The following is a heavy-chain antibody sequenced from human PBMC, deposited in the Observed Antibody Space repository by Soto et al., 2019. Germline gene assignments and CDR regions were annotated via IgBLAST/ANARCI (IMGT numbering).Heavy chain of an antibody. CDR1: GFTFSSYS. D-gene: IGHD1-26*01. V-gene: IGHV3-48*02. CDR2: ISSSSRTI. CDR3: ALEGGNLNWFDP. J-gene: IGHJ5*02. Sequence: EVQLVESGGGLVQPGGSLRLSCAASGFTFSSYSMNWVRQAQGKGLEWVSYISSSSRTIYYADTVKGRFTISRDKAKNSLYLQMNCLSDDDTAVYYCALEGGNLNWFDPWGQGTLVTVSS.